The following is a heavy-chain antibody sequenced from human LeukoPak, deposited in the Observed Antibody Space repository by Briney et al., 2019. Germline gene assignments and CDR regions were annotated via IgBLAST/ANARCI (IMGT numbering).Heavy chain of an antibody. J-gene: IGHJ4*02. D-gene: IGHD7-27*01. CDR2: IRYDGRNK. Sequence: PAGGSLRLSCAASGFTFSSYDMHWVRQAPGKGLEWVAFIRYDGRNKYYVDSVKGRFTISRDNSKNTLYLQMNSLRAEDTAAYHCAKDTATTGVDYWGQGTLVTVSS. CDR1: GFTFSSYD. CDR3: AKDTATTGVDY. V-gene: IGHV3-30*02.